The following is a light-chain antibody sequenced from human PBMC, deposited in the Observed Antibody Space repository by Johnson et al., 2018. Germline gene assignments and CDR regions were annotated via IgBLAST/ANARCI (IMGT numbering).Light chain of an antibody. V-gene: IGLV1-51*02. J-gene: IGLJ1*01. CDR2: ENN. Sequence: QSVLTQPPSVSAAPGQKVTISCSGCSSNIGNNYVSWYQQLPGTAPKLLIYENNKRPSGIPDRFSGSKSGTSATLGITGLQTGDEADYYCGTLDSSLSAGNVFGTGTKVTVL. CDR3: GTLDSSLSAGNV. CDR1: SSNIGNNY.